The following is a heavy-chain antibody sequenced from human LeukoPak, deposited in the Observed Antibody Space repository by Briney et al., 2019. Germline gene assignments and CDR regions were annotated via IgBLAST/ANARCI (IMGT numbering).Heavy chain of an antibody. CDR3: ARAAYYYDSSGYLYYFDY. CDR2: IYYSGST. J-gene: IGHJ4*02. D-gene: IGHD3-22*01. CDR1: GGSISSGGYY. V-gene: IGHV4-30-4*08. Sequence: PSETLSLTCTVSGGSISSGGYYWSWIRQHSGKGLEWIGYIYYSGSTYYNPSLKSRVTISVDTSKNQFSLKLSSVTAADTAVYYCARAAYYYDSSGYLYYFDYWGQGTLVTVSS.